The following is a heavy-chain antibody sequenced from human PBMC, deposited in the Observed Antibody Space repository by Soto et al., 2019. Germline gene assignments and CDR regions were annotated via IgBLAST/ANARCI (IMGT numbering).Heavy chain of an antibody. J-gene: IGHJ6*02. V-gene: IGHV4-59*01. CDR2: IYYSGIT. CDR1: GGSISSYY. Sequence: QVQLQESGPGLVKPSETLSLTCTVSGGSISSYYWSWIRQPPGKGLEWIGYIYYSGITNYNPSLKSRVTISVDTSKNQFSLKLSSVTAAVPAVYYCARYKSNYYYGMDVWGQGTTVTVSS. D-gene: IGHD1-20*01. CDR3: ARYKSNYYYGMDV.